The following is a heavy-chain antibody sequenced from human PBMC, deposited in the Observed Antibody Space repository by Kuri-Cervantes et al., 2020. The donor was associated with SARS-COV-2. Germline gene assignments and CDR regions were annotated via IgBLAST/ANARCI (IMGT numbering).Heavy chain of an antibody. D-gene: IGHD2-15*01. CDR3: ARDLPVLGYCSGGSCDAFDI. J-gene: IGHJ3*02. V-gene: IGHV1-18*04. Sequence: ASVKVSCKASGYTFTSYGISWVRQAPGQGLEWMGWISAYNGNTNYAQKLQGRVTMTRDTSISTAYMELSRLRSDDTAVYYCARDLPVLGYCSGGSCDAFDIWGQGTRVT. CDR2: ISAYNGNT. CDR1: GYTFTSYG.